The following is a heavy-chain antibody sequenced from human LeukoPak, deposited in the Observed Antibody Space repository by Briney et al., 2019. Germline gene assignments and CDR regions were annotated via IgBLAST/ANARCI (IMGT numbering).Heavy chain of an antibody. J-gene: IGHJ4*02. CDR1: GGSISSYY. CDR3: AGHHPRNTVDF. D-gene: IGHD2/OR15-2a*01. CDR2: IYTSGST. V-gene: IGHV4-4*07. Sequence: KSSETLSLTCTVSGGSISSYYWSCIRQPAGKGLEWIGRIYTSGSTNSNPSLKSRVTMSVDTSKNQFSLKLSSVTAAATAVYYCAGHHPRNTVDFWGQGTLVTVSS.